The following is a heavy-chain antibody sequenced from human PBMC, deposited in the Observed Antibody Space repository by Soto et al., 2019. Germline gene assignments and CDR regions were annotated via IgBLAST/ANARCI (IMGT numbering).Heavy chain of an antibody. V-gene: IGHV6-1*01. CDR2: TYYRSKWYN. CDR1: GDSVSSNSAA. CDR3: ARDSYYYDSSGYYGIDY. D-gene: IGHD3-22*01. J-gene: IGHJ4*02. Sequence: SQTLSLTCAISGDSVSSNSAAWNWIRQSPSRGLEWLGRTYYRSKWYNDYAVSVKSRITINPDTSKNQFSLQLNSVTPEGTAVYYCARDSYYYDSSGYYGIDYWGQGTLVTVSS.